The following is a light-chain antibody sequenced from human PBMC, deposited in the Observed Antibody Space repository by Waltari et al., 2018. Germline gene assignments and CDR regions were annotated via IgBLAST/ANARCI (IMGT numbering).Light chain of an antibody. CDR2: DDS. Sequence: QSVLTQPPSVSGAPGQRVTISCTGSSSNIGSPYNVPWYQQVPGRAPKPLIYDDSHRPSGVPDRFSGSKSGTSASLAITGLQAEDEAEYFCQSYDSGLNGLFFGGGTKVTVL. J-gene: IGLJ2*01. CDR1: SSNIGSPYN. V-gene: IGLV1-40*01. CDR3: QSYDSGLNGLF.